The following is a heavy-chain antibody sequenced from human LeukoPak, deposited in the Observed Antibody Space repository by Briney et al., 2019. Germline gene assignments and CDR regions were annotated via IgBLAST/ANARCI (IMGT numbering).Heavy chain of an antibody. D-gene: IGHD4-17*01. CDR2: SDYSGST. CDR1: GGSISSSSYY. Sequence: PSETLSLTCTVSGGSISSSSYYWGWIRQPPGKGLEWIGTSDYSGSTYYNPSLKSQVTISVNTSKNQFSLKLSSVRAADTAGYYCARKGRTSVTTGPWGGLDVWGQGTTVTVSS. V-gene: IGHV4-39*01. CDR3: ARKGRTSVTTGPWGGLDV. J-gene: IGHJ6*02.